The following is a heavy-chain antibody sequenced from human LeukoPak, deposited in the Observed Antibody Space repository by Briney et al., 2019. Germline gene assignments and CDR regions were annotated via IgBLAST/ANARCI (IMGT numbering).Heavy chain of an antibody. CDR2: IKQGGSVK. J-gene: IGHJ6*03. Sequence: TGGSLRLSCAASGFTFGTYWMTWVRQAPGKGLEWVANIKQGGSVKYYVDSVKGRFTISRDNAKNSLYLQMNSLRVEDTAVYYCARVRDPPAAAPNHYYYHMDVWGKGTTVTVSS. D-gene: IGHD2-2*01. CDR3: ARVRDPPAAAPNHYYYHMDV. CDR1: GFTFGTYW. V-gene: IGHV3-7*01.